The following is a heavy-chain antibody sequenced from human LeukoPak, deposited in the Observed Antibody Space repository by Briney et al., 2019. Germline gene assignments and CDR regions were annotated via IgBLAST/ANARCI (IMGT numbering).Heavy chain of an antibody. CDR1: GFTFSSYW. CDR2: IDSDGSST. CDR3: VRGGDEYTYGFDY. Sequence: GGSLRLSCEVSGFTFSSYWMHWVRQAPGKGLVWVSRIDSDGSSTAYADSVKGRFTISRNNAKDTLYLQVSSLRAEDTAVYYCVRGGDEYTYGFDYWGQGALVTVSS. V-gene: IGHV3-74*01. J-gene: IGHJ4*02. D-gene: IGHD5-18*01.